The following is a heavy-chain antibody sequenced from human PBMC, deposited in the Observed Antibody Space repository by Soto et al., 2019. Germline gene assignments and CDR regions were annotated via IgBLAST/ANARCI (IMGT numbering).Heavy chain of an antibody. J-gene: IGHJ4*02. V-gene: IGHV4-61*01. CDR2: IYYSGST. Sequence: LETLSLTCTVSGGSGSSGSYCWSWIRQHPGKGLEWIGYIYYSGSTNYNPSLKRRVTISVDTAKNQFSLKLSSVTAADTAVYYCARTPEVDCSGGICYPFDYWGQGPLVTVSS. CDR3: ARTPEVDCSGGICYPFDY. D-gene: IGHD2-15*01. CDR1: GGSGSSGSYC.